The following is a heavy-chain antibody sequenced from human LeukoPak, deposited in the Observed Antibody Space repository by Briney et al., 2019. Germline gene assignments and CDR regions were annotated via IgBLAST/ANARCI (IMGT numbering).Heavy chain of an antibody. CDR3: ARGSGIAARPENWFDP. V-gene: IGHV4-30-4*07. CDR2: IYYTGST. J-gene: IGHJ5*02. Sequence: PSETLSLTCAVSGGSISRSGYSWSWIRQPPGKGLEWIGYIYYTGSTNYSPSLKSRVTISVDTSKNQFSLKLSSVTAADTAVYYCARGSGIAARPENWFDPWGQGTLVTVSS. CDR1: GGSISRSGYS. D-gene: IGHD6-6*01.